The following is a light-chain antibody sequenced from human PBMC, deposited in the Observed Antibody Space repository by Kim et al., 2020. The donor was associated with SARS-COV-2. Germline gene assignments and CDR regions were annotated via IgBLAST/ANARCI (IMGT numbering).Light chain of an antibody. J-gene: IGLJ3*02. CDR1: SSDIGAYDF. Sequence: QSVLTQPASVSGSPGQSITISCTGTSSDIGAYDFVSWCQQHPGRAPKLMIFHVTKRPSGVSSRFSGSKSANTASLTISGLQAEDEADYYCSSYTNSDSWVFGGGTQLTVL. CDR2: HVT. CDR3: SSYTNSDSWV. V-gene: IGLV2-14*01.